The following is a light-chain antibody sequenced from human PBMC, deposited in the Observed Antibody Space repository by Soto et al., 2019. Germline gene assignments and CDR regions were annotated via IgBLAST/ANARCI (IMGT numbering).Light chain of an antibody. CDR2: GAS. J-gene: IGKJ1*01. V-gene: IGKV3-20*01. CDR3: QYYGRSPAT. CDR1: QSVSSYY. Sequence: EIVLTQSPGTLSLSPGERVTFSCRASQSVSSYYVAWYQHKPGQPPRLLMYGASSRATGIPDRFSGSGSGTDFTLTVSRLEPEDFAVYYCQYYGRSPATFGHGTKVDIK.